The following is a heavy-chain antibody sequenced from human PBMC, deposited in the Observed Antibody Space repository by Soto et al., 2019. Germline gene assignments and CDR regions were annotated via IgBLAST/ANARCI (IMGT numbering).Heavy chain of an antibody. Sequence: PGGSLRLSCAASGFTFRGDAMSWVRQAPGKGLEWVSSISGSGEMTHYADSVKGRFTISRDNAKNTLYLQMESMRVEDTALYYCARSEMTYNWNDWGQGALVTVSS. V-gene: IGHV3-23*01. CDR2: ISGSGEMT. D-gene: IGHD1-20*01. J-gene: IGHJ4*02. CDR3: ARSEMTYNWND. CDR1: GFTFRGDA.